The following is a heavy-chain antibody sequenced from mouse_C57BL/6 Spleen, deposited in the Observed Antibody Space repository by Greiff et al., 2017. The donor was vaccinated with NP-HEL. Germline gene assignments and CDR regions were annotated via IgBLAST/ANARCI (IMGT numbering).Heavy chain of an antibody. CDR3: ARHYDYDGYFDV. Sequence: VNVVESGPGLVAPSQSLSITCTVSGFSLTSYGVHWVRQPPGKGLEWLVVIWSDGSTTYNSALKSRLSISKDNSKSQVFLKMNSLQTDDTAMYYCARHYDYDGYFDVWGTGTTVTVSS. CDR2: IWSDGST. J-gene: IGHJ1*03. V-gene: IGHV2-6-1*01. D-gene: IGHD2-4*01. CDR1: GFSLTSYG.